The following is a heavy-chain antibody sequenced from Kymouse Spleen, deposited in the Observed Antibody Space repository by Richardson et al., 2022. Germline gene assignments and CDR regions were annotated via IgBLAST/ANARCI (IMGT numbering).Heavy chain of an antibody. J-gene: IGHJ1*01. Sequence: QLQLQESGPGLVKPSETLSLTCTVSGGSISSSSYYWGWIRQPPGKGLEWIGSIYYSGSTYYNPSLKSRVTISVDTSKNQFSLKLSSVTAADTAVYYCARRELELRYFQHWGQGTLVTVSS. CDR2: IYYSGST. CDR3: ARRELELRYFQH. CDR1: GGSISSSSYY. V-gene: IGHV4-39*01. D-gene: IGHD1-7*01.